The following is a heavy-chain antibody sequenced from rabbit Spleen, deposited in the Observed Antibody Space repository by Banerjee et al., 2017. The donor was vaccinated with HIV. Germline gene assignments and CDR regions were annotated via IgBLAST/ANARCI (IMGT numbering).Heavy chain of an antibody. J-gene: IGHJ4*01. V-gene: IGHV1S45*01. CDR3: TRDDGSGHYIDGYFNL. CDR2: IYAGSSGST. Sequence: QEQLVESGGGLVQPEGSLTLTCTASGFSFSSSYYICWVRQAPGKGLECIACIYAGSSGSTYYANWAKGRFTISKASSTTVTLQMPSLTAADTATYFCTRDDGSGHYIDGYFNLWGQGTLVTVS. D-gene: IGHD1-1*01. CDR1: GFSFSSSYY.